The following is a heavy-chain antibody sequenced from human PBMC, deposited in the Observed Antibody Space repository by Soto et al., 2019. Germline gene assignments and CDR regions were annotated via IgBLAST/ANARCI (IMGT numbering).Heavy chain of an antibody. CDR3: ITDRRQLVPAQFDN. V-gene: IGHV3-15*01. D-gene: IGHD6-6*01. J-gene: IGHJ4*02. CDR1: GFTISNVW. CDR2: IKSESDGGAA. Sequence: EVQLVESGGGLVKPGGSLRLSCAASGFTISNVWMSWVRQAPGKGLEWVARIKSESDGGAADYAAPVKGRFTVARDDSRDTLYLQMNSLKDDDTAVYYCITDRRQLVPAQFDNWGQEALVSVSS.